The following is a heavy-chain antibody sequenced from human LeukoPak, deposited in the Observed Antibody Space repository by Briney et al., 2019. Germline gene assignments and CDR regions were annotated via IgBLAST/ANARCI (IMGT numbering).Heavy chain of an antibody. D-gene: IGHD2-2*01. CDR2: INHSGGT. V-gene: IGHV4-34*01. CDR1: GGSFSGYY. CDR3: ARAATNQDIVVVPAASFSFDY. Sequence: PSETLSLTCAVYGGSFSGYYWSWIRQPPGKGLEWIGEINHSGGTNYNPSLKSRVTISVDTSKNQFSLKLSSVTAADTAVYYCARAATNQDIVVVPAASFSFDYWGQGTLVTVSS. J-gene: IGHJ4*02.